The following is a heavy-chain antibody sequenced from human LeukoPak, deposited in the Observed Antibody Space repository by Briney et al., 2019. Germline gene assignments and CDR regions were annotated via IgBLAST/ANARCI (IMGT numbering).Heavy chain of an antibody. CDR1: GFTFSSYG. J-gene: IGHJ4*02. D-gene: IGHD3-9*01. CDR2: ISSSSAYI. Sequence: GGSLRLSCAASGFTFSSYGMHWVRQAPVKGLEWVSSISSSSAYINYADSVKGRFTISRDNAKNSLYLQMNSLRAEDTAVYYCARVDYDVSTGYQNYFEFWGQGTLVTVSS. CDR3: ARVDYDVSTGYQNYFEF. V-gene: IGHV3-21*01.